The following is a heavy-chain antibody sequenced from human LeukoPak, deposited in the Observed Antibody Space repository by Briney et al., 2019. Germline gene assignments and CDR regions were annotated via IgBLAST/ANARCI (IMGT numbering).Heavy chain of an antibody. J-gene: IGHJ5*02. D-gene: IGHD3-10*01. CDR2: INHSGST. Sequence: SETLSLTCTVSGGSINSYYWSWIRQPPGKGLEWIGEINHSGSTNYNPSLKSRVTISVDTSKNQFSLNLISVTAADTAVYYCARDSGTTGEVKFDPWGQGTLVTVSS. V-gene: IGHV4-34*01. CDR1: GGSINSYY. CDR3: ARDSGTTGEVKFDP.